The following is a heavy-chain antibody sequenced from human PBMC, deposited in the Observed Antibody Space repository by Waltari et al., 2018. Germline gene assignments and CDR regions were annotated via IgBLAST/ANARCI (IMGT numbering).Heavy chain of an antibody. CDR2: IMCVGGNT. CDR3: AKEITAADAPYFFDY. V-gene: IGHV3-23*01. CDR1: GFAFSNYD. D-gene: IGHD6-13*01. Sequence: EVQLLESGGILVQPGGSLRLSCEACGFAFSNYDMTWVRQAPGKGLEWVSSIMCVGGNTYYADSLKGRFTISRDNSKNTLYLQMNSLTVADTAVYYCAKEITAADAPYFFDYWGRGTLVTVSS. J-gene: IGHJ4*02.